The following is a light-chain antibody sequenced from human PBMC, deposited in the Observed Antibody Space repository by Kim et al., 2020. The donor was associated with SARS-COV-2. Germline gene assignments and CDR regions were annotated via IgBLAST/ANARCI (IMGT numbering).Light chain of an antibody. J-gene: IGKJ2*03. Sequence: ASIGDRVIITCRASQDIRGDVDWYQHKPGNAPKRLIYAASNLQRGVPLRFSGSGSGTEFTLTISNLQPEDFATYYCLQYFGYPRYSFGQGTKLEIK. CDR1: QDIRGD. CDR2: AAS. CDR3: LQYFGYPRYS. V-gene: IGKV1-17*02.